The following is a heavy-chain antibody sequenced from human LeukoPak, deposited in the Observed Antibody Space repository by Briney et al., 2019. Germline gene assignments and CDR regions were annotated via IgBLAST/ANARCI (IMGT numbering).Heavy chain of an antibody. Sequence: PSETLSLTCAVYGGSFSGYYWSWIRQPPGKGLGWIGYIYYSGSTYYNPSLKSRVTISVDTSKNQFSLKLSSVTAADTAVYYCARRPTYYYGSGSYLDYWGQGTLVTVSS. CDR1: GGSFSGYY. D-gene: IGHD3-10*01. J-gene: IGHJ4*02. CDR3: ARRPTYYYGSGSYLDY. CDR2: IYYSGST. V-gene: IGHV4-34*01.